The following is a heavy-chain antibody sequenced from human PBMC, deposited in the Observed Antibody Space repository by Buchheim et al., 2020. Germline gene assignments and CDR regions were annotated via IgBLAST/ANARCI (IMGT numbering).Heavy chain of an antibody. CDR3: VRAKTNSYDRRAYSPFGY. CDR1: GFIFSNYA. Sequence: QVQLVESGGGVVQPGRSLRLSCAASGFIFSNYAMHWVRQAPGKGLEWVAVIWNDGSNKYYADSVKGRFTFSRDNSKNTLYLHMHSQSGEDTSVFYCVRAKTNSYDRRAYSPFGYWGLGTL. CDR2: IWNDGSNK. J-gene: IGHJ4*02. V-gene: IGHV3-30*04. D-gene: IGHD3-22*01.